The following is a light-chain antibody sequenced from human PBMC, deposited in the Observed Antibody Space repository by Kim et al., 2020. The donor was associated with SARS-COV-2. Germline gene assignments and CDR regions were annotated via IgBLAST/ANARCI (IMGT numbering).Light chain of an antibody. J-gene: IGLJ1*01. Sequence: QSALTQPPSASGSPGQSVTISCTGTSSDIGAYNYVSWYQQPPGKAPKLMIYEVSNRPSGVSNRFSGSKSGNTASLTISGLQAEDEADYYCSSYTSSSTPYVFGTGTKVTVL. V-gene: IGLV2-14*01. CDR3: SSYTSSSTPYV. CDR1: SSDIGAYNY. CDR2: EVS.